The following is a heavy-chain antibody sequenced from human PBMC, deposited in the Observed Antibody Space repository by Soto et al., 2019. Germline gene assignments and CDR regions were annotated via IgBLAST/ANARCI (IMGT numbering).Heavy chain of an antibody. Sequence: GGSLRLSCAASGFTFSSYSMNWVRQAPGRGLEWVSYSSSSSSTICYVDSVKGRFTISRDNAKNSLYLQMNSLRGEDTAVYYCARDGYSSSFYFDYWGQGTLVTVSS. J-gene: IGHJ4*02. CDR1: GFTFSSYS. V-gene: IGHV3-48*01. CDR2: SSSSSSTI. D-gene: IGHD6-6*01. CDR3: ARDGYSSSFYFDY.